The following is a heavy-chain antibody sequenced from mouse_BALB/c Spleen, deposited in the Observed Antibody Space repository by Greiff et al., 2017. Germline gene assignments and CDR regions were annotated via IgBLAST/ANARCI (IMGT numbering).Heavy chain of an antibody. D-gene: IGHD1-2*01. CDR3: ARSTTTATTWFAY. CDR2: IYPGDGDT. CDR1: GYTFTSYW. J-gene: IGHJ3*01. Sequence: VKLQESGAELARPGASVKLSCKASGYTFTSYWMQWVKQRPGQGLEWIGAIYPGDGDTRYTQKFKGKATLTADKSSSTAYMQLSSLASEDSAVYYCARSTTTATTWFAYWGQGTLVTVSA. V-gene: IGHV1-87*01.